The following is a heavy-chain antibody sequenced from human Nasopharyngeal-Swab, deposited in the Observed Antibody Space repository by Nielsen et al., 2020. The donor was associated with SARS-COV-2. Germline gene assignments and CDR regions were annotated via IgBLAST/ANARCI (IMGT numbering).Heavy chain of an antibody. V-gene: IGHV3-30*04. CDR1: GFTFPSYA. CDR3: AKARGSSSEFDH. CDR2: ISYDGKNK. D-gene: IGHD6-6*01. J-gene: IGHJ4*02. Sequence: GSLKISCADSGFTFPSYAMHWVRQAPGKGLEWVAVISYDGKNKYYADSVKGRFTISRDNSKNTLYLQMNSLRAGDTAIYFCAKARGSSSEFDHWGQGTLVTVSS.